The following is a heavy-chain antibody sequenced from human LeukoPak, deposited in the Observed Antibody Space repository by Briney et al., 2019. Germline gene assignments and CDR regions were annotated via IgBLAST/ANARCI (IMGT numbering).Heavy chain of an antibody. D-gene: IGHD4-11*01. V-gene: IGHV3-49*04. CDR3: TRCYSIDY. CDR2: IRSKASGGTT. CDR1: VFTFWDYA. J-gene: IGHJ4*02. Sequence: GGSLRLSCTASVFTFWDYAISWVRQAPGKGLEWVGFIRSKASGGTTEYTASVKGRFTISRDDSKSIAYLHMNSLITEDTAVYYCTRCYSIDYWGQGTQVTVSS.